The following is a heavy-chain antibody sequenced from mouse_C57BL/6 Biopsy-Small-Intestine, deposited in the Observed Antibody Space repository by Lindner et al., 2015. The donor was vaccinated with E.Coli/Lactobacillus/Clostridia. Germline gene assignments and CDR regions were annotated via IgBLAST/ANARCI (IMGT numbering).Heavy chain of an antibody. V-gene: IGHV1-54*01. Sequence: VQLQESGAELVRPGTSVKVSCKASGYAFTNYLIQWMKQRPGQGLEWIGVINPGSGGTNYNEKFKGKATLTADKSSNTAYMQLSSLSSEDSVVYFCARDLDFDYWGQGTTLTVSS. CDR3: ARDLDFDY. CDR1: GYAFTNYL. CDR2: INPGSGGT. J-gene: IGHJ2*01.